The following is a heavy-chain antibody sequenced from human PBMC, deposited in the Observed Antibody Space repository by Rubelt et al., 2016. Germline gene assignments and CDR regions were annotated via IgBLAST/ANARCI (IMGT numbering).Heavy chain of an antibody. CDR3: ARINLMVVDY. V-gene: IGHV4-4*07. D-gene: IGHD2-15*01. CDR2: VYTSGRT. CDR1: GGSISTYY. Sequence: QVQLQESGPGLVKPSETLSLTCTVSGGSISTYYWSWIRQPAGKGLQWIGRVYTSGRTNYNPSLKSRVTMSVDTSKNQFSLKLSSVTAVDTAVYYCARINLMVVDYWGQGTLVTVSS. J-gene: IGHJ4*02.